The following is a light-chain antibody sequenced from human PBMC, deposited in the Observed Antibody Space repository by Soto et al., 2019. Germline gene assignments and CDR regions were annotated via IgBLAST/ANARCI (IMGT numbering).Light chain of an antibody. V-gene: IGKV1-5*01. J-gene: IGKJ1*01. Sequence: DIQMTQSPSTLSASVGDRVTITCRASQSINRWLAWYQQKPGKAPNLLIYDVSSLESGVPSRFSGRGSETECTLTISSLQPDDFATYDGQQYDSYSRTFGQGTKVELK. CDR2: DVS. CDR1: QSINRW. CDR3: QQYDSYSRT.